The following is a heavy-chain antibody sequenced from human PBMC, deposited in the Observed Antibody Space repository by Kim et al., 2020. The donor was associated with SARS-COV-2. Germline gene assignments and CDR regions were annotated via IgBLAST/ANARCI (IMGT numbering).Heavy chain of an antibody. CDR3: AKVYDNSGYPGGY. D-gene: IGHD3-22*01. V-gene: IGHV3-23*01. J-gene: IGHJ4*01. Sequence: YREDWKGRFTISRDNSKNTLYLQMNSLRAEETAVYYCAKVYDNSGYPGGYWGQGTLVTVSS.